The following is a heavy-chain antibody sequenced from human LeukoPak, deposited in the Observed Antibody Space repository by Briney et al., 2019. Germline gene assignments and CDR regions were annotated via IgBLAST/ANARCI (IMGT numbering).Heavy chain of an antibody. CDR3: ARGAYGDK. Sequence: ASVEVSCKASGYTLTSYGINWMRQAPGQGLEWMGWISTQTGNTNYAQKVQGRLTLTTDRSANTAYMELRGLRSDDTAVYYCARGAYGDKWGQGTMVTVSS. J-gene: IGHJ4*02. D-gene: IGHD4-17*01. CDR2: ISTQTGNT. CDR1: GYTLTSYG. V-gene: IGHV1-18*01.